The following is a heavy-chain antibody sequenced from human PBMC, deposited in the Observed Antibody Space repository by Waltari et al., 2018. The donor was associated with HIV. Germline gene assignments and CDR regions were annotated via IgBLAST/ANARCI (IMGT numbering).Heavy chain of an antibody. CDR1: GGSISSGSYY. V-gene: IGHV4-61*02. D-gene: IGHD5-18*01. Sequence: QVQLQESGQGLVRPSQTLSLTCTVSGGSISSGSYYWGWIRKPAGKVLGWIGRIYTSGSTNSNPSLKSRVTISVDTSKNHFSLKLSAGTAADTAVYYCARRGIQLWFYAFDIWGQGTMVTVSS. J-gene: IGHJ3*02. CDR3: ARRGIQLWFYAFDI. CDR2: IYTSGST.